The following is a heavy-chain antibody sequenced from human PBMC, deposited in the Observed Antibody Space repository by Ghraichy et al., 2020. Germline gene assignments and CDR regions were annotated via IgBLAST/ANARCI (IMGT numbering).Heavy chain of an antibody. CDR2: ISSSSSYI. J-gene: IGHJ5*02. D-gene: IGHD2-2*01. CDR3: ARRCPGGSTSCPTGFDP. Sequence: LSLTCAASGFTFSASTIHWVRQASGKGLEWVSSISSSSSYIYYADSVKGRFTISRDNAKNSLYLQMNSLRAEDTAVYYCARRCPGGSTSCPTGFDPWGQGTLVTVSS. V-gene: IGHV3-21*01. CDR1: GFTFSAST.